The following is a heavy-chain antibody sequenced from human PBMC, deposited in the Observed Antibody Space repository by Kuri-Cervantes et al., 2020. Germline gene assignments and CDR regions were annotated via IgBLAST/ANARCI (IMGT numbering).Heavy chain of an antibody. J-gene: IGHJ6*02. Sequence: GESLKISCAASGFTVSNNYMSWVRQAPGKGLEWVSIVYSSGTTYYADSVKGRFTISRDNFKNMLYLQMNSLRAEDTAVYYCARDLRFGELAYYYYGMDVRGQGTTVTVSS. CDR3: ARDLRFGELAYYYYGMDV. CDR2: VYSSGTT. CDR1: GFTVSNNY. D-gene: IGHD3-10*01. V-gene: IGHV3-53*01.